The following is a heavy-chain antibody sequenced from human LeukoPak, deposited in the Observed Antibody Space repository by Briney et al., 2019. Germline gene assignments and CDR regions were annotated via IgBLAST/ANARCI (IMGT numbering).Heavy chain of an antibody. J-gene: IGHJ3*02. CDR2: INHSGST. CDR3: ASDSSGYADDAFDI. D-gene: IGHD3-22*01. CDR1: GGSFSGYY. Sequence: KASETLSLTCAVYGGSFSGYYWSWIRQPPGKGLEWIGEINHSGSTNYNPSLKSRVTISVDTSKNQFSLKLSSVTAADTAVYYCASDSSGYADDAFDIWGQGTMVTVSS. V-gene: IGHV4-34*01.